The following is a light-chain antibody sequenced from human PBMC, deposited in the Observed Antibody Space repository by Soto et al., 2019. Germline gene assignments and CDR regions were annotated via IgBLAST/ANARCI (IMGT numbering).Light chain of an antibody. CDR1: QSVRSN. CDR2: GVS. CDR3: QQYDNWPPYT. Sequence: EIVMTQSPATLSVSPGQRATLSCRASQSVRSNVAWYQQKPGQAPRLLIYGVSSRATGIPARFIGTGSGTEFTLTISSLQSEDFAVYYCQQYDNWPPYTFGQGTKLEIK. J-gene: IGKJ2*01. V-gene: IGKV3-15*01.